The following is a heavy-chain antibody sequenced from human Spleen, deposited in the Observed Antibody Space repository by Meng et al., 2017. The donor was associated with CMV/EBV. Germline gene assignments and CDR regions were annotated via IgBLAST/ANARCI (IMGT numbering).Heavy chain of an antibody. V-gene: IGHV4-34*01. CDR2: INHSGST. CDR1: GGSFSGYY. CDR3: ARAPIVVVPAANWFDP. Sequence: QVPLWHWGAGLLTSSETLSLTCAVYGGSFSGYYWSWIRQPPGKGLEWIGEINHSGSTNYNPSLKSRVTISVDTSKNQFSLKLSSVTAADTAVYYCARAPIVVVPAANWFDPWGQGTLVTVSS. D-gene: IGHD2-2*01. J-gene: IGHJ5*02.